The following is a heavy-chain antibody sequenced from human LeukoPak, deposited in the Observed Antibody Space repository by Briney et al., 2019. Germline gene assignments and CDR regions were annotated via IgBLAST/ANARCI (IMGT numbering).Heavy chain of an antibody. CDR2: ISGSGGST. V-gene: IGHV3-23*01. CDR3: ARSSTQQLYAFDI. D-gene: IGHD2-2*01. J-gene: IGHJ3*02. CDR1: GFTFSSYA. Sequence: GGSLRLSCAASGFTFSSYAMSWVRQAPGKGLEWVSAISGSGGSTYYADSVKGRFTISRDNSKNTLYLQMNSLRAEDTAVYYCARSSTQQLYAFDIWGQGTMVTVSS.